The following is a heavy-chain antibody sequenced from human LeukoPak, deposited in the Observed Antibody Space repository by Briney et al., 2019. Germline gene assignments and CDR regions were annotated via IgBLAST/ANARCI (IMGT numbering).Heavy chain of an antibody. CDR2: IAHDSTSI. D-gene: IGHD5-24*01. Sequence: SGGSLRLSCAASGFTFRIYGMNWVRQAPGKGPEWVSYIAHDSTSIYYKDSVKGRFTMSRDNARTSLYLQMTSLRAEDTAVYYCARATRNGYDYWGQGTLVTVSS. J-gene: IGHJ4*02. CDR3: ARATRNGYDY. V-gene: IGHV3-48*04. CDR1: GFTFRIYG.